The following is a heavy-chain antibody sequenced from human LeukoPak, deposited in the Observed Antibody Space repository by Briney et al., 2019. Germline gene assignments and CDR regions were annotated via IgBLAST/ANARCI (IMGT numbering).Heavy chain of an antibody. CDR1: GYTFTGYY. J-gene: IGHJ4*02. V-gene: IGHV1-2*06. D-gene: IGHD6-19*01. CDR2: ISPNSGGT. Sequence: ASVKVSCKASGYTFTGYYMHWVRQAPGQGLEWMGRISPNSGGTNYAQKFQGRVTMTRDASISTAYMELSRLRSDDTAVYYCALAPGIAVAGTPLGWGQGTLVTVSS. CDR3: ALAPGIAVAGTPLG.